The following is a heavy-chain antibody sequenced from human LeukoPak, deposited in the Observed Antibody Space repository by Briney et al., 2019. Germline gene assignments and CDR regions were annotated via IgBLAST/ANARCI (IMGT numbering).Heavy chain of an antibody. CDR2: INPSGGST. Sequence: ASVKVSCKASGYTFTSYYMHWVRQAPGQGLEWMGMINPSGGSTSYAQKFQGRVTITADESTSTAYMELSSLRSEDTAVYYCARELNSDYGDYYYYGMDVWGQGTTVTVSS. CDR1: GYTFTSYY. V-gene: IGHV1-46*01. J-gene: IGHJ6*02. CDR3: ARELNSDYGDYYYYGMDV. D-gene: IGHD4-17*01.